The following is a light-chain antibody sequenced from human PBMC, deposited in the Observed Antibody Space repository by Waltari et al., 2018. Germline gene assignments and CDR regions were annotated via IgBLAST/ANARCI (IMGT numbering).Light chain of an antibody. CDR3: QQSFSTPYT. Sequence: IRFTQSPSSLSASLGDSFPITCRASQSISSYVNWYQQKPGKAPKLLMYSTSSLQSGVPSRFSGSGSGTDFTLTVSSLQPEDFATYYCQQSFSTPYTFGQGTKLEIK. CDR2: STS. CDR1: QSISSY. J-gene: IGKJ2*01. V-gene: IGKV1-39*01.